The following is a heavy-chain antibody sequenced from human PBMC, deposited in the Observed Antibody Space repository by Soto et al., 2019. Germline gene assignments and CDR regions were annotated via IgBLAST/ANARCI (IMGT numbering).Heavy chain of an antibody. CDR1: GFTFTSYA. D-gene: IGHD2-15*01. CDR3: AKREAAPRYYYYYGMDV. CDR2: ISGRGCRT. J-gene: IGHJ6*02. V-gene: IGHV3-23*01. Sequence: GGPLKLSCAASGFTFTSYAMSWVRQAPGKGLEWVSAISGRGCRTYYADSVKGRFTISRDNSKNTLYLQMNSLRAEDTAVYYCAKREAAPRYYYYYGMDVWGQGTTVTVSS.